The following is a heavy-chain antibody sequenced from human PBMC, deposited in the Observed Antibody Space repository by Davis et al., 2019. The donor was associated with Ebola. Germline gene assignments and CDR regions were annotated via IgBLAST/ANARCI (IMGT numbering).Heavy chain of an antibody. CDR3: ARDLKGHYYYYGMDV. CDR2: ISSSGSTI. V-gene: IGHV3-11*04. J-gene: IGHJ6*02. Sequence: GESLKISCAASGFTFSDYYMSWIRQAPGKGLEWVSYISSSGSTIYYADSVKGRFTISRDNAKNSLYLQMNSLRAEDTAVYYCARDLKGHYYYYGMDVWGQGTTVTVSS. CDR1: GFTFSDYY.